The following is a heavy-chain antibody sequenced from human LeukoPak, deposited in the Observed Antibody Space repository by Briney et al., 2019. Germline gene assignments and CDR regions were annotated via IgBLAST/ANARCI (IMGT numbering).Heavy chain of an antibody. D-gene: IGHD6-13*01. CDR2: IYYTGST. V-gene: IGHV4-59*01. CDR1: GGPINNYY. CDR3: ARLTSAAV. Sequence: SETPSLTCTVSGGPINNYYWSWIRQPPGKGLEWIGYIYYTGSTNYSPSLKSRVTISVDTSKNHFSLKLSSVTAADTAVYYCARLTSAAVWGRGTLVTVSS. J-gene: IGHJ4*02.